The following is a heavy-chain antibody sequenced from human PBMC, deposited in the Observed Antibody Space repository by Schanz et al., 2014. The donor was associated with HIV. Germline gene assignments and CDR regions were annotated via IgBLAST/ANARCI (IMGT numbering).Heavy chain of an antibody. CDR2: INSNEGTT. Sequence: EVQLLESGGGLVQPGKSLRLSCAASGFTFYTYAMTWVRQAPGKGLVWVSRINSNEGTTDYADSVKGRFTISRDNAKNTLYLQMNSLRAEDTAIYYCVKAYSSGFSGAGSWGQGALVTVSS. D-gene: IGHD5-18*01. J-gene: IGHJ5*02. CDR1: GFTFYTYA. CDR3: VKAYSSGFSGAGS. V-gene: IGHV3-23*01.